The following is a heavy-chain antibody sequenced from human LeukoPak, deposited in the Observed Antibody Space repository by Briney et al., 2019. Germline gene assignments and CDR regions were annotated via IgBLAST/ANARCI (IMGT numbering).Heavy chain of an antibody. J-gene: IGHJ3*02. CDR2: ISGDGGST. V-gene: IGHV3-43*02. D-gene: IGHD6-13*01. Sequence: GGSLRLSCAASGFTFSSYAMHWVRQAPGKGLEWVSLISGDGGSTYYADSVKGRFTISRDNSKNSLYLQMNSLRTEDTALYYCAKVSSSWSNDDAFDIWGQGTMVTVSS. CDR1: GFTFSSYA. CDR3: AKVSSSWSNDDAFDI.